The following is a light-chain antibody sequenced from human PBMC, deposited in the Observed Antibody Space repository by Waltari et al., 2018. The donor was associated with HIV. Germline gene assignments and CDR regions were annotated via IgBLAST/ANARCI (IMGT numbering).Light chain of an antibody. CDR2: EAS. Sequence: DIQMTQSPSSVSASVGGAVSISCRASQNIGRTLAGYQLKPGKAPRLLIYEASRLDDGVPTRFKGSGSRSNFTFAITNLQPEDFAIYVCQQAKSSPHTFAGGTRVE. CDR3: QQAKSSPHT. CDR1: QNIGRT. V-gene: IGKV1-12*01. J-gene: IGKJ4*01.